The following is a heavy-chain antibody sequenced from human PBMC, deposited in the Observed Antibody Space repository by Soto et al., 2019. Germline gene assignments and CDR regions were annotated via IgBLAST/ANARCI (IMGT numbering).Heavy chain of an antibody. CDR2: MNPNSGNT. J-gene: IGHJ6*02. V-gene: IGHV1-8*01. CDR3: ARSAMRFGELFRRFYYYYGMDV. CDR1: GYTFTSYD. Sequence: ASVKVPCKASGYTFTSYDINWVRQATGQGLEWMGWMNPNSGNTGYAQKFQGRVTMTRNTSISTAYMELSSLRSEDTAVYYCARSAMRFGELFRRFYYYYGMDVWGQGTTVTVSS. D-gene: IGHD3-10*01.